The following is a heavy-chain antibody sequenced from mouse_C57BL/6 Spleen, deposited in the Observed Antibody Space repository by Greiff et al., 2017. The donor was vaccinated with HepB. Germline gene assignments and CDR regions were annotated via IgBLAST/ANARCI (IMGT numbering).Heavy chain of an antibody. CDR1: GYAFSSYW. J-gene: IGHJ2*01. CDR3: ARSYYGSEDY. CDR2: IYPGDGDT. D-gene: IGHD1-1*01. Sequence: VQLVESGAELVKPGASVKISCKASGYAFSSYWMNWVKQRPGKGLEWIGQIYPGDGDTNYNGKFKGKATLTADKSSSTAYMQLSSLTSEDAAVYFCARSYYGSEDYWGQGTTLTVSS. V-gene: IGHV1-80*01.